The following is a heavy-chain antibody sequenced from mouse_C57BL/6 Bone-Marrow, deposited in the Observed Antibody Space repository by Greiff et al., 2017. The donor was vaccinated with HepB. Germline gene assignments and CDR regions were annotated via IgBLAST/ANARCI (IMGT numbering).Heavy chain of an antibody. V-gene: IGHV1-82*01. CDR3: ARSPKYYAMDY. Sequence: VQRVESGPELVKPGASVKISCKASGYAFSSSWMNWVKQRPGKGLEWIGRIYPGDGDTNYNGKFKGKATLTADKSSSTAYMQLSSLTSEDSAVYFCARSPKYYAMDYWGQGTSVTVSS. CDR2: IYPGDGDT. CDR1: GYAFSSSW. J-gene: IGHJ4*01.